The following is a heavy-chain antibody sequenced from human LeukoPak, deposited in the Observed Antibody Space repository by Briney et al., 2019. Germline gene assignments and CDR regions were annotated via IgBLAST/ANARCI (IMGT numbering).Heavy chain of an antibody. CDR3: ARGSLDIGYDY. D-gene: IGHD5-12*01. Sequence: GGSLRLSFAASGFTFSSYSMNWVRQAPGKGLEWVSSISSSSSYIYYADSVRGRFTISRDNAKNSLYLQMNSLRAEDTAVYYCARGSLDIGYDYWGQGTLVTVSS. J-gene: IGHJ4*02. CDR1: GFTFSSYS. CDR2: ISSSSSYI. V-gene: IGHV3-21*01.